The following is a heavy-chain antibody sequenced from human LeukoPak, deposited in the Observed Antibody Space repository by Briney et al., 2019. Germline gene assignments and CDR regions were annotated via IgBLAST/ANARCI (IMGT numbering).Heavy chain of an antibody. CDR3: ARAYYYDTSATPDY. D-gene: IGHD3-22*01. J-gene: IGHJ4*02. CDR2: IWYDGSIK. V-gene: IGHV3-33*01. CDR1: GYTFTNYG. Sequence: GGSLRLSCAASGYTFTNYGMHWVRQAPGKGLEWVAVIWYDGSIKYYADSVKGRFTISRDNSKNTLYLQMNSLRAEDTAVYYCARAYYYDTSATPDYWGQGTLVTVSS.